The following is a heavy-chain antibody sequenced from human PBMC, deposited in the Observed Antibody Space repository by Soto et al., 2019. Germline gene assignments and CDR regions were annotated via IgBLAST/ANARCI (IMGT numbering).Heavy chain of an antibody. V-gene: IGHV3-23*01. CDR1: GFTFSSYA. J-gene: IGHJ4*02. CDR2: ISGSGGST. Sequence: GGSLRLSCAASGFTFSSYAMSWVRQAPGKGLEWVSAISGSGGSTYYADSVKGRFTISRDNSKNTLYLQMNSLRAEDTAVYYCAKRYCSGGSCFYFDYWGQGTLVTVSS. CDR3: AKRYCSGGSCFYFDY. D-gene: IGHD2-15*01.